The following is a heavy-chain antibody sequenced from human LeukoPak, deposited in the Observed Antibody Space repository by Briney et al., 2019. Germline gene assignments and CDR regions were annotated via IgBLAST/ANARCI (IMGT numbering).Heavy chain of an antibody. CDR1: GYTFTSYG. CDR2: ISAYNGNT. Sequence: ASVKVSCKASGYTFTSYGISWVRQAPGQGLEWMGWISAYNGNTNYAQKLQGRVTMTTDTSTSTAYMELRSLRSDDTAVYYCARVGVYSSSWYPRVTTLDYWGQGTLVTVSS. CDR3: ARVGVYSSSWYPRVTTLDY. V-gene: IGHV1-18*01. D-gene: IGHD6-13*01. J-gene: IGHJ4*02.